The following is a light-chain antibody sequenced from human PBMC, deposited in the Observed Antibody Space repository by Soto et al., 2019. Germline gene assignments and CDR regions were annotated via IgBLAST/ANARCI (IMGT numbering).Light chain of an antibody. CDR1: QNITNN. J-gene: IGKJ5*01. CDR3: QQYYGLPPLT. CDR2: HAS. V-gene: IGKV1-33*01. Sequence: DIQMTESPSSLSASIGDRVTITCQASQNITNNLSWYQQKPGKAPNLIXYHASKLAKGVTSRFSGSGSGTDFSFIITSLQREDLATYYCQQYYGLPPLTFGQGTRLEIK.